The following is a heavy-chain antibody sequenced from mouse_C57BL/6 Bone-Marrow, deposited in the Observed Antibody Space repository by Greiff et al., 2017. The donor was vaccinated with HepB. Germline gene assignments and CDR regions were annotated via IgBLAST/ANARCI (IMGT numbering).Heavy chain of an antibody. J-gene: IGHJ2*01. D-gene: IGHD1-1*01. CDR3: AATVVAHDY. V-gene: IGHV1-55*01. Sequence: QVQLQQPGAELVRPGTSVKLSCKASGYTFTSYWITWVKQRPGQGLEWIGDIYPGSGSTNYNEKFKSKATLTVDTSSSTAYMQLSSLTSEDSAVYYCAATVVAHDYWGQGTTLTVSS. CDR2: IYPGSGST. CDR1: GYTFTSYW.